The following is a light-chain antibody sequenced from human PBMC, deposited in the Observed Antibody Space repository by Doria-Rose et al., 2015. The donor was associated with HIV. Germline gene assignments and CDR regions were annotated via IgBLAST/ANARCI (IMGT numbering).Light chain of an antibody. V-gene: IGLV2-14*01. CDR1: SSDILGHKH. CDR3: SSYATSGTLIV. J-gene: IGLJ1*01. CDR2: EVS. Sequence: SSLAPTAPASWAPGQSITISCTGTSSDILGHKHVSRYQHHPRETPKLIIYEVSNRPSGVSHRFSDSKSGNAASLTISGLQAEDEADYYCSSYATSGTLIVFGTGTKVTVL.